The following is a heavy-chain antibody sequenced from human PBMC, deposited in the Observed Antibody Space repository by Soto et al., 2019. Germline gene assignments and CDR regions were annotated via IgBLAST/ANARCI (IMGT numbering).Heavy chain of an antibody. CDR2: IRSKANSYAT. Sequence: EVQLVESGGGLVQPGGSLKLSCAASGFTFSGSAMHWVRQASGKGLEWVGRIRSKANSYATAYAASVKGRFTISRDDSKNTAYLQMNSLKTEDTAVYYCTSGVDSSSWTPNWYFDLWGRGTLVTVSS. CDR1: GFTFSGSA. J-gene: IGHJ2*01. CDR3: TSGVDSSSWTPNWYFDL. V-gene: IGHV3-73*02. D-gene: IGHD6-13*01.